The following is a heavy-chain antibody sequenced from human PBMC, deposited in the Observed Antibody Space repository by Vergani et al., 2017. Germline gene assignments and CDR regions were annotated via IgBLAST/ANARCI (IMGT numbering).Heavy chain of an antibody. J-gene: IGHJ3*02. V-gene: IGHV3-48*03. CDR1: GFTFSSYE. Sequence: EVQLVESGGGLVQPGGSLRLSCAASGFTFSSYEMNWVRQALGKGLEWVSYISSSGSTIYYADSVKGRFTISRDNAKNSLYLQMNSLRAEDTAVYYCARARYSSSWYCAFDIWGQGTMVTVSS. CDR3: ARARYSSSWYCAFDI. D-gene: IGHD6-13*01. CDR2: ISSSGSTI.